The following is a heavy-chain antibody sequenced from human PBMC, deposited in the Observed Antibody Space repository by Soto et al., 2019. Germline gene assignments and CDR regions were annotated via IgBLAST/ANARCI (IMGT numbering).Heavy chain of an antibody. CDR3: ARVSSGWCKVVLPGY. CDR2: ISYDGSNK. J-gene: IGHJ4*02. V-gene: IGHV3-30-3*01. CDR1: GFTFSSYA. Sequence: QVQLVESGGGVVQPGRSLRLSCAASGFTFSSYAMHWVRQAPGKGLEWVAVISYDGSNKYYADSVKGRFTISRDNSKNTLYLQMNSLRAEDRAVYYGARVSSGWCKVVLPGYWGQGTLVTVSS. D-gene: IGHD6-19*01.